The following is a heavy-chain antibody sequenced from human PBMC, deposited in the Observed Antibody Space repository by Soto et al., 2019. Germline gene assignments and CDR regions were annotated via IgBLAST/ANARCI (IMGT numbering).Heavy chain of an antibody. CDR3: ASGPDLGGGPFDY. D-gene: IGHD3-16*01. Sequence: QVLLVQSGAEVKNPGASVKVSCKASGYRFTTQPIHWVRQAPGQGLEWMGWINSGNGYIQYSQKFQGRVTITRETSASTSYMELSSLKSEDTAIYYWASGPDLGGGPFDYWGQGTLVTVSS. CDR1: GYRFTTQP. CDR2: INSGNGYI. J-gene: IGHJ4*02. V-gene: IGHV1-3*01.